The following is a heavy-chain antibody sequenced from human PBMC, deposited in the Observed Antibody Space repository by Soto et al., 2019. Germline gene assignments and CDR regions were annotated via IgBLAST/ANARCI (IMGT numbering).Heavy chain of an antibody. Sequence: SETLSLTCTVSGGSISSNNWWVWVRQSPEKGLEWIGEIYHSGTTNYNPSFNSRVTMSVDKSNNQFSLMLTSVTAEDTAIYYCAREGGAGTFMGFDYWGQGTLVTVSS. CDR1: GGSISSNNW. V-gene: IGHV4-4*02. D-gene: IGHD6-19*01. J-gene: IGHJ4*02. CDR2: IYHSGTT. CDR3: AREGGAGTFMGFDY.